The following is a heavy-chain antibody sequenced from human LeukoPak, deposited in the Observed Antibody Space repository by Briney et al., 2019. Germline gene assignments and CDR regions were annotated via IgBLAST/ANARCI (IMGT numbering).Heavy chain of an antibody. Sequence: PSETLSLTCTVSGGSISSYYWSWIRQPPGKGLEWIGYIYYSGSTNYNPSLKSRVTISVDTSKNQFSLKLSSVTAADTAVYYCARSGIQLWLPENWGQGTLVTVSS. CDR2: IYYSGST. D-gene: IGHD5-18*01. V-gene: IGHV4-59*01. J-gene: IGHJ4*02. CDR1: GGSISSYY. CDR3: ARSGIQLWLPEN.